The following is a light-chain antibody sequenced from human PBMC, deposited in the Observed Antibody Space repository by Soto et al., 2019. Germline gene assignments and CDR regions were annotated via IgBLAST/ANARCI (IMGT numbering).Light chain of an antibody. V-gene: IGKV1-5*01. Sequence: DIQMTQSPSTLSAYVGDRVTITCRASQSISSWLAWYQQKPGKAPKLLIYDASSLESGVPSRFSGSGSGTEFTLTISSLQPDDFATYYCQQYNSYALTFGGGTKVDIK. J-gene: IGKJ4*01. CDR2: DAS. CDR3: QQYNSYALT. CDR1: QSISSW.